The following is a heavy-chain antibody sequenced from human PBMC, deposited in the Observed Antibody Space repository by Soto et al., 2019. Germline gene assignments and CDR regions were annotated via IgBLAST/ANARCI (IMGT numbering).Heavy chain of an antibody. CDR3: AIAMCGKVHPSHS. Sequence: LRLSCVASGFFLRDFGMHWVRQAPGKGLEWVSVIWYDGSNTYQGESVKGRFTMSRDISKNTLYLQMDSLRPEDTAVYYCAIAMCGKVHPSHSRGHANLVTVCS. J-gene: IGHJ1*01. D-gene: IGHD1-1*01. CDR1: GFFLRDFG. CDR2: IWYDGSNT. V-gene: IGHV3-33*01.